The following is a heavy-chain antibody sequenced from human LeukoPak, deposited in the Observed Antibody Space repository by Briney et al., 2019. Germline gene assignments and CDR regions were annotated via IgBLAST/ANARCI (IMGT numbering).Heavy chain of an antibody. Sequence: ASVKVSCKVSGYTLTELSMHWVRQAPGKGLEWMGGFYPEVGETIYAQKFQGRVTVTEDTSTDTAYMELSSLRSEDTAVYYCATEAYCSSTSCPPKTNWFDPWGQGTLVTVSS. CDR2: FYPEVGET. J-gene: IGHJ5*02. CDR1: GYTLTELS. CDR3: ATEAYCSSTSCPPKTNWFDP. V-gene: IGHV1-24*01. D-gene: IGHD2-2*01.